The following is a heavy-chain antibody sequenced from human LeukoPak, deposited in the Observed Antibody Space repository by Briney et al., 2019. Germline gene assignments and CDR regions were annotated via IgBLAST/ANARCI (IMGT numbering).Heavy chain of an antibody. J-gene: IGHJ3*02. D-gene: IGHD6-13*01. CDR1: GYSFTSYW. Sequence: GESLKISCKGSGYSFTSYWIGWVRQMPGKGLEWMGIIYPGDSDTRYSPSFQGQVTISADKSISTAYLQWSSLKASDTAMYYCARHAPGVAAAGTNAFDIWGRGTMVTVSS. V-gene: IGHV5-51*01. CDR2: IYPGDSDT. CDR3: ARHAPGVAAAGTNAFDI.